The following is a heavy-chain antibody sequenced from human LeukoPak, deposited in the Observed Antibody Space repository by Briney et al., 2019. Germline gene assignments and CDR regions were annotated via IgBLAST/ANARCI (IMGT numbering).Heavy chain of an antibody. Sequence: GGFLRLSCAASGFTFSSYGMHWVRQAPGKGLEWVAVIWYDGSNKYYADSVKSRFTISRDNSKNTLYLQMNSLRAEDTAVYYCARAIAGAGHLVCWGQRILVSVSS. CDR2: IWYDGSNK. V-gene: IGHV3-33*01. CDR3: ARAIAGAGHLVC. J-gene: IGHJ1*01. CDR1: GFTFSSYG. D-gene: IGHD6-19*01.